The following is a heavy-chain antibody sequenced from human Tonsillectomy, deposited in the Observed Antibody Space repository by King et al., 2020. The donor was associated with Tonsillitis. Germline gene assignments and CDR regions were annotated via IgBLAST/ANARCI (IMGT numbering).Heavy chain of an antibody. Sequence: VQLVESGGGLVKPGGSLRLSCAASGFTLSSYSITWVRQAPGKGLEWVSSIGSSDSYIYYADSVKGRFTISRDNARNSLFLQMNSLRFEDTAVYYCARADCSSSSSCAWGQGTLVTVSS. J-gene: IGHJ4*02. CDR1: GFTLSSYS. V-gene: IGHV3-21*01. CDR3: ARADCSSSSSCA. CDR2: IGSSDSYI. D-gene: IGHD2-2*01.